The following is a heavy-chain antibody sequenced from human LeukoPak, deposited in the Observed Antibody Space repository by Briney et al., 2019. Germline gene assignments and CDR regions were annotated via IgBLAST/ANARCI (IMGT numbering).Heavy chain of an antibody. V-gene: IGHV3-9*01. D-gene: IGHD3-10*01. CDR1: GFIFDDSV. CDR3: AKERYDGSGAAYDN. Sequence: GGSLRLSCGASGFIFDDSVMHWVRQAPGKGLEWVSGISRKSDYMSYAESVKGRFIISRDNAKNSLYLQMNSLRVEDTALYYCAKERYDGSGAAYDNWGQGSLVTVSS. J-gene: IGHJ4*02. CDR2: ISRKSDYM.